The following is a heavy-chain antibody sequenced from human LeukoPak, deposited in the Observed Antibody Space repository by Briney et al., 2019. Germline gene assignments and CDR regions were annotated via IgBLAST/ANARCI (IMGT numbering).Heavy chain of an antibody. J-gene: IGHJ3*02. D-gene: IGHD6-13*01. CDR3: ARSTIAAAADDAFDI. V-gene: IGHV4-4*07. CDR1: GGSISSYY. CDR2: IYSSGST. Sequence: SETLSLTCTVSGGSISSYYWSWIRQPAGKGLEWIGRIYSSGSTNYNPSLKSRVTVSVDTSKNQFSLRLSSVTAADTAVYYCARSTIAAAADDAFDIWGQGTMVTVSS.